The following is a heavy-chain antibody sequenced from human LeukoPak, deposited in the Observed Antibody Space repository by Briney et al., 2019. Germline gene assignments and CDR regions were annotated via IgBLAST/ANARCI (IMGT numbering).Heavy chain of an antibody. CDR3: ARVCGGDCYHLDY. V-gene: IGHV3-48*02. D-gene: IGHD2-21*02. J-gene: IGHJ4*02. Sequence: PGGSLRLSCAASGFTFSTYEMNWVRQAPGKGLEWVSYFSSSSSAISYADSVKGRFTISRDNAKNSLYLQMNSLRDEDTAVYYCARVCGGDCYHLDYWGQGTLVTVSS. CDR1: GFTFSTYE. CDR2: FSSSSSAI.